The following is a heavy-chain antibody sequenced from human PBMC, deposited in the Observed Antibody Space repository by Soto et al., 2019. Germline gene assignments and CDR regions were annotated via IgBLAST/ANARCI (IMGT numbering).Heavy chain of an antibody. CDR3: AKGGPDCASTTCYLLVAFDI. Sequence: QVQLVQSGGGVVQPGRSLRLSCAASGFTFSSYVTHWVRQAPGKGLEWVAVISHDGNNKYYADSVKGRFTISRDNSKNTRYLQMNSLRTEDTAVYYCAKGGPDCASTTCYLLVAFDIWGQGTMVTVSS. J-gene: IGHJ3*02. V-gene: IGHV3-30*18. CDR2: ISHDGNNK. CDR1: GFTFSSYV. D-gene: IGHD2-2*01.